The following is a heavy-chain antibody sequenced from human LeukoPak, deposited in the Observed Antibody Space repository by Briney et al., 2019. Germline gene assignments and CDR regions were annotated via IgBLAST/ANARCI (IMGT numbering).Heavy chain of an antibody. J-gene: IGHJ4*02. V-gene: IGHV4-61*02. CDR3: ARGIWYYYDSSGSFVY. D-gene: IGHD3-22*01. CDR2: IYTSGST. Sequence: SQTLSLTCTVSGGSISSGSYYWSWIRQPAGKGLEWIGRIYTSGSTNYNPSLKSRVTISVDTSKNQFSLKLSSVTAADTAVYYCARGIWYYYDSSGSFVYWGQGTLVTVSS. CDR1: GGSISSGSYY.